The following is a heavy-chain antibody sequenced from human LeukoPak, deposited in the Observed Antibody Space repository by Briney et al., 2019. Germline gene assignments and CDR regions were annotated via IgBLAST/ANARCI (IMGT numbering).Heavy chain of an antibody. D-gene: IGHD5/OR15-5a*01. CDR3: ATSTTRYYYYGMDV. J-gene: IGHJ6*02. V-gene: IGHV3-23*01. CDR1: GFAFRSYG. CDR2: ISGNGVGT. Sequence: GGSLRLSCAASGFAFRSYGMSWVRQAPGKGLEWVSAISGNGVGTYYADSVKGRFTISRDNSKNTLYLQMNSLRAEDTAVYYCATSTTRYYYYGMDVWGQGTTVTVSS.